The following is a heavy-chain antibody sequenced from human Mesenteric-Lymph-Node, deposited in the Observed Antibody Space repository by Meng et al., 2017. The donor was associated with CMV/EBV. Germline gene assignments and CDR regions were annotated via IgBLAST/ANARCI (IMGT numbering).Heavy chain of an antibody. V-gene: IGHV1-2*06. D-gene: IGHD3-10*01. CDR1: GYTFSDFY. J-gene: IGHJ4*02. CDR2: INPNSGDT. Sequence: ASVKVSCKASGYTFSDFYMNWVRQAPGQGLEFLGRINPNSGDTNYAQKFQGRVTMTRDTSISTAYMELTGLTSDDTAVYYCARVGAVVRGVIPDYWGQGTLVTVSS. CDR3: ARVGAVVRGVIPDY.